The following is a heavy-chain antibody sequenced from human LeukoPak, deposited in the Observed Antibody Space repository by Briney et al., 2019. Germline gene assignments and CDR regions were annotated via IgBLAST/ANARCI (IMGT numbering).Heavy chain of an antibody. CDR1: GYTFTGYY. CDR2: INPNSGGT. J-gene: IGHJ4*02. V-gene: IGHV1-2*02. Sequence: ASVKVSCKASGYTFTGYYMHWVRQAPGQGLEWMGWINPNSGGTSYAQKLQGRVTMTRDTSISTAYMELSRLRSDDTAVYYCARVVSTPGPAATFDYWGQGPVVPVSA. CDR3: ARVVSTPGPAATFDY. D-gene: IGHD2-2*01.